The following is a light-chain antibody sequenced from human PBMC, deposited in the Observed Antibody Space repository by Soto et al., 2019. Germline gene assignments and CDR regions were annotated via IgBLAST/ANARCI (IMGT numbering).Light chain of an antibody. Sequence: DIQMTQSPSTLSASVGDRVTITCRASQSISFWLAWYQKKPGKAPSLLIYEASSLESGVPSRFSGSGSGTEFTLTISSLQPDDFASYFCLEYSNYPVTFGGGTKVEIK. CDR2: EAS. J-gene: IGKJ4*01. CDR3: LEYSNYPVT. V-gene: IGKV1-5*03. CDR1: QSISFW.